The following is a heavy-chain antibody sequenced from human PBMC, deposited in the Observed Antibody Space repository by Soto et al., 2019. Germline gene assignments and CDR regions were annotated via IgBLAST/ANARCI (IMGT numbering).Heavy chain of an antibody. Sequence: GASVKVSCKASGGTFSSYAINWVRQAPGQGLEWMGGIIPIFGTANYAQKFQGRVTITADESTSTAYMELSSLRSEDTAVYYCARDQGRVLWFGELSGGYYYYGMDVWGQGTTVTVSS. CDR2: IIPIFGTA. D-gene: IGHD3-10*01. J-gene: IGHJ6*02. CDR1: GGTFSSYA. CDR3: ARDQGRVLWFGELSGGYYYYGMDV. V-gene: IGHV1-69*13.